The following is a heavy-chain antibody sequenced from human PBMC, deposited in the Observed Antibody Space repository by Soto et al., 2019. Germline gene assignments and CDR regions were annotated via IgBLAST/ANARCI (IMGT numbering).Heavy chain of an antibody. CDR3: ARDKITGLFDY. CDR1: GGSISSSSYY. CDR2: IYYSGST. V-gene: IGHV4-39*07. J-gene: IGHJ4*02. D-gene: IGHD2-8*02. Sequence: SETLSLTCTVSGGSISSSSYYWGWIRQPPGKGLEWIGSIYYSGSTYYNPSLKSRVTISVDRSKNQFSLNLSSVTAADTAVYYCARDKITGLFDYWGQGTLVTVSS.